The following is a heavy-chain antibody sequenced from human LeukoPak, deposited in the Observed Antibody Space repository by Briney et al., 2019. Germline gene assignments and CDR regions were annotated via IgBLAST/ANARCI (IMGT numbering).Heavy chain of an antibody. Sequence: GESLKISCKGSGYSFTSYWIGWVRQIPGKGLEWMGIIYPGDSDTRYSPSFQGQVTISADKSISTAYLQWSSLKASDTAMYYCAVLNYYDSSGYYHFDYWGQGTLVTVSS. CDR1: GYSFTSYW. J-gene: IGHJ4*02. D-gene: IGHD3-22*01. CDR2: IYPGDSDT. CDR3: AVLNYYDSSGYYHFDY. V-gene: IGHV5-51*01.